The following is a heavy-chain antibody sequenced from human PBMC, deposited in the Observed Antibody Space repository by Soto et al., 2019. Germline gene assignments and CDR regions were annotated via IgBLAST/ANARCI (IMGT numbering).Heavy chain of an antibody. D-gene: IGHD4-17*01. Sequence: EVQLVESGGGLVQPGRSLRLSCAASGFTLDDYAMHWVRQAPGKGLELVSGISRNSGSIGYADSVKGRFTISRDNAKDSLYLQMNSLRAEATALYYCAIEMGLRVTTYAFDIWGQGTMVTVSS. CDR3: AIEMGLRVTTYAFDI. V-gene: IGHV3-9*01. J-gene: IGHJ3*02. CDR2: ISRNSGSI. CDR1: GFTLDDYA.